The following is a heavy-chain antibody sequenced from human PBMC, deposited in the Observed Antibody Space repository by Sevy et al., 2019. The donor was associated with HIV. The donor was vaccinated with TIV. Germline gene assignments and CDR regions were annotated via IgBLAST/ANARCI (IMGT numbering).Heavy chain of an antibody. CDR2: ISGSGGST. D-gene: IGHD6-19*01. J-gene: IGHJ4*02. V-gene: IGHV3-23*01. CDR1: GFTFSTYG. Sequence: GGSLRLSCAASGFTFSTYGLSWVRQAPGKGLEWVSAISGSGGSTYYADSVKGRFTISRDNSKNTLYLKMNSLRAEDTAVYYCATHRGQWLFTAVFDYWGQGTLLTVSS. CDR3: ATHRGQWLFTAVFDY.